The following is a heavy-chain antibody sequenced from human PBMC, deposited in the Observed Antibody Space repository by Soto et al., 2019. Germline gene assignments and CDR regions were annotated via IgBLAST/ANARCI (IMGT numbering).Heavy chain of an antibody. Sequence: GESLKISCKGSGYSFTSYWIGWVRQMPGKGLEWMGIIYPGDSDTRYSPSFQGQVTISADKSISTAYLQWSSLKASDTAMYYCARTLGYSGYGLHYYYYMDVWGKGTTVTVSS. CDR2: IYPGDSDT. CDR3: ARTLGYSGYGLHYYYYMDV. D-gene: IGHD5-12*01. V-gene: IGHV5-51*01. CDR1: GYSFTSYW. J-gene: IGHJ6*03.